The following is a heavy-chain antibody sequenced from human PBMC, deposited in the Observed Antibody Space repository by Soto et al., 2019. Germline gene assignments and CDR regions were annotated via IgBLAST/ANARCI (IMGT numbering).Heavy chain of an antibody. D-gene: IGHD3-10*01. CDR1: GGSISSGGYY. V-gene: IGHV4-31*03. CDR3: ARGMVRGVIRPYYFDY. CDR2: IYYSGST. J-gene: IGHJ4*02. Sequence: SETLSLTCTVSGGSISSGGYYWSWIRQHPGKGLEWIGYIYYSGSTYYNPSLKSRVTISVDTSKNQFSLKLSSVTAADTAVYYCARGMVRGVIRPYYFDYWGQGTLVTVAS.